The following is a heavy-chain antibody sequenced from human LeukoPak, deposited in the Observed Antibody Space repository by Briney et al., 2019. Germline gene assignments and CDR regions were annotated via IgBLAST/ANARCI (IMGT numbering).Heavy chain of an antibody. V-gene: IGHV4-39*01. CDR1: GGSFSGYY. CDR2: IYYSGST. CDR3: ARHIREGDAFDI. J-gene: IGHJ3*02. Sequence: SETLSLTCAVYGGSFSGYYWSWIRQPPGRGLEWIGSIYYSGSTYYNPSLKSRVTISVDTSKNQFSLKLSSVTAADTAVYYCARHIREGDAFDIWGQGTMVTVSS. D-gene: IGHD2-21*01.